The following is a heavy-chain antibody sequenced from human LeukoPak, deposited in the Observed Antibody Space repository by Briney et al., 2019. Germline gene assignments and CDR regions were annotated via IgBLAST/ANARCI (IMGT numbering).Heavy chain of an antibody. J-gene: IGHJ4*02. CDR3: ARDREGIQLFIFDY. D-gene: IGHD5-18*01. CDR1: GYTFTGYY. V-gene: IGHV1-2*02. CDR2: INPNSGGT. Sequence: ASVKVSCKASGYTFTGYYMHWVRQAPGQGLEWMGWINPNSGGTNYARKFQGRVTMTRDTSISTAYMELSRLRSDDTAVYYCARDREGIQLFIFDYWGQGTLVTVSS.